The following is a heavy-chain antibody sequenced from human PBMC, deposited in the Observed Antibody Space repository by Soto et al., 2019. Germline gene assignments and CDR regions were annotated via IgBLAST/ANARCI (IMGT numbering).Heavy chain of an antibody. CDR3: TTDREKAYYDILTGYYHFDY. J-gene: IGHJ4*02. D-gene: IGHD3-9*01. V-gene: IGHV3-15*01. CDR1: GFTFSNAW. CDR2: IKSKTDGGTT. Sequence: GGSLRLSCAASGFTFSNAWMSWVRQAPGKGLEWVGRIKSKTDGGTTDYAAPGKGRFTTSREDSKKTLYLQMNSLKTEDTAVYYCTTDREKAYYDILTGYYHFDYWGQGTLVTVSS.